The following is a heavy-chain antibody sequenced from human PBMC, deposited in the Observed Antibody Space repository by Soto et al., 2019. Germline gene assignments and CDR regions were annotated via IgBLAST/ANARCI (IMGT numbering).Heavy chain of an antibody. J-gene: IGHJ4*02. CDR1: GGTFSSYA. CDR3: ARGAYYDYVWGSYRFPSFDY. D-gene: IGHD3-16*02. CDR2: IIPIFGTA. V-gene: IGHV1-69*01. Sequence: QVQLVQSGAEVKKPGSSVKVSCKASGGTFSSYAISWVRQAPGQGLEWMGGIIPIFGTANYAQKFQGRVTITADESTSTVYMELSSLRSEDTAVYYCARGAYYDYVWGSYRFPSFDYWGQGTLVTVSS.